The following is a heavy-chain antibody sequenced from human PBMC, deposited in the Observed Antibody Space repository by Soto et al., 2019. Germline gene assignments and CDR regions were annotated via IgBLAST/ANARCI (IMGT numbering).Heavy chain of an antibody. V-gene: IGHV3-23*01. Sequence: PVGSLRLSCAASGFTFSSYAMSWVRQAPGRGLEWVSAISGSGGSTYYADSVKGRFTISRDNSKNTLYLQMNSLRAEDTAVYYCAKDGPYFDWLFPSPFDYWGQGTLVTVSS. J-gene: IGHJ4*02. D-gene: IGHD3-9*01. CDR1: GFTFSSYA. CDR3: AKDGPYFDWLFPSPFDY. CDR2: ISGSGGST.